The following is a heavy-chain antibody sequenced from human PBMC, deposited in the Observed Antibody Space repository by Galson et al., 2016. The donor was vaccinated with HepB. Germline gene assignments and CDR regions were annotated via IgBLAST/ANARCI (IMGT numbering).Heavy chain of an antibody. V-gene: IGHV2-5*02. J-gene: IGHJ4*02. CDR3: GRGLRGPDCSGGSCYYFDY. CDR1: GFSVNSDGLG. CDR2: IFWDGDK. D-gene: IGHD2-15*01. Sequence: PALVKPTQPLTLTCTVSGFSVNSDGLGVGWIRQSPGKAPDWLAIIFWDGDKRYIPSLKNRLTITKDASRNQVVLTMTNMDPIGTATYYCGRGLRGPDCSGGSCYYFDYWGQGTRVTVSS.